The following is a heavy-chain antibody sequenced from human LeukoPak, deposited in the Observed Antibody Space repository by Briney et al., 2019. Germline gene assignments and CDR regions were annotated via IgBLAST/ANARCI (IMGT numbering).Heavy chain of an antibody. CDR1: GFTFSSYW. CDR2: INSDGSST. V-gene: IGHV3-74*01. D-gene: IGHD2-15*01. CDR3: ARGERGYCSGGSCYLSSFDY. Sequence: GGSLRLSCAASGFTFSSYWMHWVRQAPGKGLVWVSRINSDGSSTSYADSVKGRFTISRDNAKNTLYLQMNSLRAEDTAVYYCARGERGYCSGGSCYLSSFDYWGQGTLVTVSS. J-gene: IGHJ4*02.